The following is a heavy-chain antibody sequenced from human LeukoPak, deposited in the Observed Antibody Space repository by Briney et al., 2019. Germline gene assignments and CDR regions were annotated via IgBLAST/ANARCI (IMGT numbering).Heavy chain of an antibody. J-gene: IGHJ5*02. CDR3: AREGTDSGYDYHWFDP. CDR2: INPNSGGT. Sequence: ASVAVSCKASGYTFTGYYMHWVRQAPGQGREWMGWINPNSGGTNYAQKFQGRVTMTRDTSISTAYMELSRLRSDDTAVYYCAREGTDSGYDYHWFDPWGQGTLVTVSS. V-gene: IGHV1-2*02. D-gene: IGHD5-12*01. CDR1: GYTFTGYY.